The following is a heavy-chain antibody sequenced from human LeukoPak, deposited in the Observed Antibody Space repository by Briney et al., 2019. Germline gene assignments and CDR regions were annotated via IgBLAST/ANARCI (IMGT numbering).Heavy chain of an antibody. CDR3: ARDSSLNIAAAGTFDY. CDR1: GYTFTSYG. D-gene: IGHD6-13*01. V-gene: IGHV1-18*01. J-gene: IGHJ4*02. CDR2: ISAYNGNT. Sequence: ASVKVSCKASGYTFTSYGTSWVRQAPGQGLEWMGWISAYNGNTNYAQKLQGRVTMTTDTSTSTAYMELRSLRSDDTAVYYCARDSSLNIAAAGTFDYWGQGTLVTVSS.